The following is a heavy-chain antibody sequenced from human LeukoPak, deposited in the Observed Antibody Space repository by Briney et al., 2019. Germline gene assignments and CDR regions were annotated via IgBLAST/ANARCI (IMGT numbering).Heavy chain of an antibody. CDR3: ARLHTATYRFDP. D-gene: IGHD4-17*01. CDR2: IYSSGGT. J-gene: IGHJ5*02. V-gene: IGHV4-4*08. Sequence: SETLSLTCTVSGGSISSYYWSWIRQPPGKGLEWIGYIYSSGGTNYNPSLKSRVTISVDTSKNQFSLKLSSVTAADTAVYYCARLHTATYRFDPWGQGTLVTVSS. CDR1: GGSISSYY.